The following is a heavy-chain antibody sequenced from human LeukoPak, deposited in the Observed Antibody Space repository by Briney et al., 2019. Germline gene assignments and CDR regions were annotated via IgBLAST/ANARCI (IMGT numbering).Heavy chain of an antibody. D-gene: IGHD3-10*01. CDR2: ISAYNGNT. J-gene: IGHJ4*02. Sequence: GASVKVSCKASGYTFTSYGISWVRQAPGQGLEWMGWISAYNGNTNYAQKLQGRVTMTTDTSTSTAHMELRSLRSDDTAVYYCARAPQHYYGSGSYYRVGLDYWGQGTLVTVSS. CDR1: GYTFTSYG. V-gene: IGHV1-18*01. CDR3: ARAPQHYYGSGSYYRVGLDY.